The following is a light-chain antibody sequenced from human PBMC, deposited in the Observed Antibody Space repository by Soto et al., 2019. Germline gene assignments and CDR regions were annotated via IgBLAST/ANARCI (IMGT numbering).Light chain of an antibody. CDR2: GVS. CDR3: SSFRTGSVVL. CDR1: SSDVGGYNY. Sequence: QSALTQPASVSGSPGQTITISCTGTSSDVGGYNYVSWYQQHPGKAPTLVIYGVSYRPSGVSARFSGSKFQNTASLTISGLQAEDEADYYCSSFRTGSVVLFGGGTKLT. V-gene: IGLV2-14*01. J-gene: IGLJ3*02.